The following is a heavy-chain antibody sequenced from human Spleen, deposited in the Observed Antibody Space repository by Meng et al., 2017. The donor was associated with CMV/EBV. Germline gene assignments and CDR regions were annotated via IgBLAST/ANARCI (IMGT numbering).Heavy chain of an antibody. J-gene: IGHJ6*02. Sequence: GGSLRLSCAASGFTVSSHYMTWVRQAPGKGLEWVSTLYSVGTTYYADSVKGRFTISRDSDENTVFLQMNSLRIEDAAVYYCVRALDGGFYYGMDVWGQGTTVTVSS. CDR2: LYSVGTT. CDR1: GFTVSSHY. V-gene: IGHV3-66*02. D-gene: IGHD1-1*01. CDR3: VRALDGGFYYGMDV.